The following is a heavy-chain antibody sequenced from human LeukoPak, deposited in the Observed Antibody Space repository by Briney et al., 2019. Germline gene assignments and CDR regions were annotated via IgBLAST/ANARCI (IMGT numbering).Heavy chain of an antibody. V-gene: IGHV4-59*12. CDR2: IYYSGST. J-gene: IGHJ5*02. CDR1: GGSISSYY. CDR3: ARTYNRFDP. Sequence: SETLSLTCTVSGGSISSYYWSWIRQPPGKGLEWIGYIYYSGSTNYNPSLKSRVTISVDTSKNQFSLKLSSVTAADTAVYYCARTYNRFDPWGQGTLVTVSS.